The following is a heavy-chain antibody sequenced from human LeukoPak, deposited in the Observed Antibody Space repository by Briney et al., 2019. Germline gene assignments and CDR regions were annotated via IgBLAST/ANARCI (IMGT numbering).Heavy chain of an antibody. D-gene: IGHD6-6*01. CDR1: GYSFSSYG. Sequence: ASMKVSCKASGYSFSSYGISWVRQAPGQGLEWMGWISTHNGNTNYAQKFQGRVTMTTDTSTSTAYMELRSLRSDDTAVYYCARDRTTSYSGSTDHLNDYWGQGTLVTVSS. V-gene: IGHV1-18*01. CDR3: ARDRTTSYSGSTDHLNDY. J-gene: IGHJ4*02. CDR2: ISTHNGNT.